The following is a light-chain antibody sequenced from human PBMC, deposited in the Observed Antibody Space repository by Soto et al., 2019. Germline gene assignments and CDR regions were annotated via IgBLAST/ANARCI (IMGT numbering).Light chain of an antibody. CDR3: QQYHSHWT. J-gene: IGKJ1*01. V-gene: IGKV1-39*01. CDR2: SAS. Sequence: DIQMTQFPSSLSASVGDRVTITCRASQGVSAYLLWYQQRQGRAPRLLIYSASGLVSGVPSRFSGSGSGTEFTLTISSLKTDDFSTYYCQQYHSHWTFGQGTKVDIK. CDR1: QGVSAY.